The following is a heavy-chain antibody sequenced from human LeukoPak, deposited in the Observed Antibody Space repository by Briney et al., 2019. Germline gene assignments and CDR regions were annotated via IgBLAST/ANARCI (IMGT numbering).Heavy chain of an antibody. D-gene: IGHD5-18*01. V-gene: IGHV4-30-2*01. CDR1: GGSISSGGYS. CDR3: ARGDTAMATGVFDY. Sequence: SETLSLTCAVSGGSISSGGYSWSWIRQPPGKGLEWIGYIYHSGSTYYNPSLKSRVTISVDRSKNQFSLKLSSVTAADTAVYYCARGDTAMATGVFDYWGQGTLVTVSS. J-gene: IGHJ4*02. CDR2: IYHSGST.